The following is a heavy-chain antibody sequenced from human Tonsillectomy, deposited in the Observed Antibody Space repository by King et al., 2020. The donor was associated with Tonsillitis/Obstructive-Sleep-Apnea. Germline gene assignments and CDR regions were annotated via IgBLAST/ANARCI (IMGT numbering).Heavy chain of an antibody. CDR1: GGSFSGHF. J-gene: IGHJ4*02. CDR3: ARVGVSGYHFDY. V-gene: IGHV4-34*12. Sequence: QVQLQQWGAGLLKPSETLSLSCAVYGGSFSGHFWGWIRQPPGKGLEWIGEIIHTGSTNYNPSLKSRVTISVDTSKSQFSLKLNSVTAADTAVYYCARVGVSGYHFDYWGQGTLVIVSS. CDR2: IIHTGST. D-gene: IGHD5-12*01.